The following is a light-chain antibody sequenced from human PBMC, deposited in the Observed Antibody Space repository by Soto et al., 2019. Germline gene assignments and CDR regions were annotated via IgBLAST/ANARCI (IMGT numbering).Light chain of an antibody. V-gene: IGLV4-69*01. CDR1: SGHSSYT. Sequence: QPVLTQSPSASASLGASVKLTCTLSSGHSSYTIAWHQQKPEKGPRYLMNLNSDGSHSKGDGIPDRFSGSSSGTERYLTISSLQSEDEADYYCQTGGTGVVFGGGTKLTVL. CDR3: QTGGTGVV. CDR2: LNSDGSH. J-gene: IGLJ2*01.